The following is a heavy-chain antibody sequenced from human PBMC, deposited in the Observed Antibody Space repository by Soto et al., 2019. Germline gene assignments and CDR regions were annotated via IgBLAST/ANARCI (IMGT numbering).Heavy chain of an antibody. D-gene: IGHD2-2*01. CDR3: AKEYCSSTSCRWGHFDY. CDR1: GFTFDDYA. CDR2: ISWNSGSI. Sequence: GGSLRLSCAASGFTFDDYAMHWVRQAPGKGLEWVSGISWNSGSIGYADSVKGRFTISRDNAKNSLYLQMNSLRAEDTALYYWAKEYCSSTSCRWGHFDYWGQGTLVTVSS. J-gene: IGHJ4*02. V-gene: IGHV3-9*01.